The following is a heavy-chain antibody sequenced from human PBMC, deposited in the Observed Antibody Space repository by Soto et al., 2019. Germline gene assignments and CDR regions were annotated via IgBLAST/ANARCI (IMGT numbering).Heavy chain of an antibody. CDR2: MNPNSGNT. J-gene: IGHJ6*02. CDR3: ARAREYYDSSGYQYYYYGMDV. V-gene: IGHV1-8*01. Sequence: QVQLVQSGAEVKKPGASVKVSCKASGYTFTSYDINWVRQATGQGLEWMGWMNPNSGNTVYAQKFQGRVTMTRNTSISTAYMELSSLRSEDTAVYYCARAREYYDSSGYQYYYYGMDVWGQGTTVTVSS. D-gene: IGHD3-22*01. CDR1: GYTFTSYD.